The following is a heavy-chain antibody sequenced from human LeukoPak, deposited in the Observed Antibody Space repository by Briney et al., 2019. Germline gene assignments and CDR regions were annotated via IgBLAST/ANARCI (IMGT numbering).Heavy chain of an antibody. J-gene: IGHJ4*02. Sequence: PSETLSLTCTDSGGSISSYYWSWIRQPPGKGLEWIGHIYYSGSTNYNPSLKSRVTISVDTSKNQFSLKLSSVTAADTAVYYCARESSTVTGFDYWGQGTLVTVSS. D-gene: IGHD4-17*01. CDR3: ARESSTVTGFDY. CDR1: GGSISSYY. CDR2: IYYSGST. V-gene: IGHV4-59*01.